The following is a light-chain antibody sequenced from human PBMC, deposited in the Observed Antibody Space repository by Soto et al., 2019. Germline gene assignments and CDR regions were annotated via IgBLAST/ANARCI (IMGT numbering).Light chain of an antibody. V-gene: IGLV2-18*02. J-gene: IGLJ1*01. CDR2: EVS. CDR3: NSYTSSSTYV. Sequence: QSVLTQPPSLSGSPGQSVTISCTGTSSDVGSYNRVSWYQQPPGTAPKLMIYEVSNRPSGVPDRFSGSKSGNTASLTISGLQPEDEADYYCNSYTSSSTYVFGTGTKVTVL. CDR1: SSDVGSYNR.